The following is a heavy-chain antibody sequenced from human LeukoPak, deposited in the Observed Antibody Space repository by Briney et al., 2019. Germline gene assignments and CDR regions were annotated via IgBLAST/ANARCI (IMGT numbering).Heavy chain of an antibody. D-gene: IGHD3-10*01. V-gene: IGHV3-66*01. CDR2: IYSGGST. Sequence: PGGSLRLSCAASGFTVSSNYMSWVRQAPGKGLEWVSVIYSGGSTYYADSVKGRFTISRDNSKNTLYLQMNSLRAEDTAVYYCARERITMVRGVIKVGYYYYGMDVWGQGTTVTVSS. J-gene: IGHJ6*02. CDR1: GFTVSSNY. CDR3: ARERITMVRGVIKVGYYYYGMDV.